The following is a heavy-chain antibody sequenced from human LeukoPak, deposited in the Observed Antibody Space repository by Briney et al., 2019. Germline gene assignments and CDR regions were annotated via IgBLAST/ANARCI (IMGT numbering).Heavy chain of an antibody. J-gene: IGHJ3*01. CDR1: GFTFSSYA. Sequence: GGSLRLSCAASGFTFSSYAMRCVRQAPGKGLEWVSAISGSGNSTYHADSVKGRFTISRDNSKNTLYLQMNSLRGEDTAVYYCAKGPRCSSPSCNSMGAFDLWGQGTMVTVSS. D-gene: IGHD2-2*01. V-gene: IGHV3-23*01. CDR3: AKGPRCSSPSCNSMGAFDL. CDR2: ISGSGNST.